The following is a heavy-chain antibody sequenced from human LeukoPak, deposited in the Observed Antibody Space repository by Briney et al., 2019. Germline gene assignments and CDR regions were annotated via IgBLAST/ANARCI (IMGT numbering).Heavy chain of an antibody. CDR1: GGSISSGGYY. Sequence: SETLSLTCTVSGGSISSGGYYWSWIRQHPGKGLEWIGYIYYSGSTYYNPSLKSRVTISVDTSKNQFSLKLSSVTAADTAVYYCARLIVNDFWSGYYNFDYWGQGTLVTVSS. CDR2: IYYSGST. V-gene: IGHV4-31*03. CDR3: ARLIVNDFWSGYYNFDY. D-gene: IGHD3-3*01. J-gene: IGHJ4*02.